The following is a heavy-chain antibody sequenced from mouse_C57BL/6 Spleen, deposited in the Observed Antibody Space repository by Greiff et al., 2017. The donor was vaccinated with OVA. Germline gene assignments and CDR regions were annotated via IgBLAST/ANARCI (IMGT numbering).Heavy chain of an antibody. J-gene: IGHJ4*01. Sequence: EVHLVESGGGLVKPGGSLKLSCAASGFTFSSYAMSWVRQTPEKRLEWVATISDGGSYTYYPDNVKGRFTISRDNAKNNLYLQMSHLKSEDTAMYYCAREATGTAMDYWGQGTSVTVSS. CDR3: AREATGTAMDY. CDR1: GFTFSSYA. CDR2: ISDGGSYT. D-gene: IGHD4-1*02. V-gene: IGHV5-4*01.